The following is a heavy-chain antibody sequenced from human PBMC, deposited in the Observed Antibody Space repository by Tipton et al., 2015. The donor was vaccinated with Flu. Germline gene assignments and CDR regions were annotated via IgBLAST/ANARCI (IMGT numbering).Heavy chain of an antibody. J-gene: IGHJ4*02. CDR3: AKVIPEIVAGLDY. CDR1: GFTVSSNS. Sequence: SLRLSCAASGFTVSSNSVSWVRQAPGKGLEWVSGISDGGGRTYYTDSVKGRFSIARDNSKDTLYLQMNSLRAEDTAIYYCAKVIPEIVAGLDYWGQGTPVTVSS. V-gene: IGHV3-23*01. D-gene: IGHD5-12*01. CDR2: ISDGGGRT.